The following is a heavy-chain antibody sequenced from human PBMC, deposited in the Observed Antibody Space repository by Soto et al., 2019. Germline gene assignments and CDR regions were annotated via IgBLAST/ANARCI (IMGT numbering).Heavy chain of an antibody. D-gene: IGHD3-10*01. V-gene: IGHV3-11*05. CDR3: ARDQGFGELSEYYFDY. CDR2: ISSSSSYT. CDR1: GFTFSDYY. J-gene: IGHJ4*02. Sequence: QVQLVESGGGLVKPGGSLRLSCAASGFTFSDYYMSWIRQAPGKGLEWVSYISSSSSYTNYADSVKGRFTISRDNAKNXLYLQMNSLRAEDTAVYYCARDQGFGELSEYYFDYWGQGTLVTVSS.